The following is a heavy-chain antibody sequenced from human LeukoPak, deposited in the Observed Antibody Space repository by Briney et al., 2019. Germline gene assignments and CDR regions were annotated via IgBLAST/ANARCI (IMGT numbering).Heavy chain of an antibody. J-gene: IGHJ3*02. CDR3: AKGSIRDDDSSGYYFDAFDI. D-gene: IGHD3-22*01. CDR1: GFTFSSYG. Sequence: QPGRSLRLSCAASGFTFSSYGMHWVRQAPGKGLEWVAVISYDGSNKYYADSVKGRFTISRDNSKNTLYLQMNSLRAEDTAVYYCAKGSIRDDDSSGYYFDAFDIWGQGTMVTVSS. V-gene: IGHV3-30*18. CDR2: ISYDGSNK.